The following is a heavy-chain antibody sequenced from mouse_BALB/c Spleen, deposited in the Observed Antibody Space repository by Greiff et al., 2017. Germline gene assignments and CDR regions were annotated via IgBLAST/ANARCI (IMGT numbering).Heavy chain of an antibody. CDR3: ARDRPYGSSPTLAY. V-gene: IGHV14-3*02. CDR1: GFNIKDTY. CDR2: IDPANGNT. Sequence: VQLQQSGAELVKPGASVKLSCTASGFNIKDTYMHWVKQRPEQGLEWIGRIDPANGNTKYDPKFQGKATITADTSSNTAYLQLSSLTSEDTAVYYCARDRPYGSSPTLAYWGQGTLVTVSA. D-gene: IGHD1-1*01. J-gene: IGHJ3*01.